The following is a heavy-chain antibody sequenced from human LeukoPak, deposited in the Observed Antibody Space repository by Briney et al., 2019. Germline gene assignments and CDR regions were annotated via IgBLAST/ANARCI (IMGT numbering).Heavy chain of an antibody. CDR1: GFTFGDYF. CDR3: ARVSQASHRYCSAGSCYRNSFDY. V-gene: IGHV3-11*01. CDR2: ISSSGTTT. Sequence: PGGSLRLSCAASGFTFGDYFMSWVRQAPGKGLEWVSFISSSGTTTYYEDSVKGRFTISRDNAKTSLFLQMNSLRVEDTAVYYCARVSQASHRYCSAGSCYRNSFDYWGQGTLVTVSS. D-gene: IGHD2-15*01. J-gene: IGHJ4*02.